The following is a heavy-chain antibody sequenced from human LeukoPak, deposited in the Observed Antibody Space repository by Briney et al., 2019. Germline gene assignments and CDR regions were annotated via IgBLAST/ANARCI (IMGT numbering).Heavy chain of an antibody. J-gene: IGHJ4*02. CDR1: GFSPSTSGVG. D-gene: IGHD3-9*01. V-gene: IGHV2-5*02. CDR3: AHQTGDVLRYFDWLFDY. CDR2: IYWDDDK. Sequence: SGPTLVKPTQTLTLTCTFSGFSPSTSGVGVGWIRQPPGKALEWLALIYWDDDKRYSPSLKSRLTITKDTSKNQVVLTMTNMDPVDTATYYCAHQTGDVLRYFDWLFDYWGQGTLVTVSS.